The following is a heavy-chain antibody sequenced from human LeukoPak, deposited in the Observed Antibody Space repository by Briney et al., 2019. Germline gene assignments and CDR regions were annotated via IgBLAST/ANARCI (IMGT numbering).Heavy chain of an antibody. J-gene: IGHJ5*02. V-gene: IGHV1-8*01. CDR3: ARGNMIRFGGVS. CDR2: LNPNSGNR. CDR1: GYTFINYD. D-gene: IGHD3-16*01. Sequence: ASVKVSCKASGYTFINYDINWVRQAPGQGLGWIGWLNPNSGNRGFARKFQDRVTLTRDTSISTAYMDLYSLTSEDTAVYYCARGNMIRFGGVSWGQGSLVTVSS.